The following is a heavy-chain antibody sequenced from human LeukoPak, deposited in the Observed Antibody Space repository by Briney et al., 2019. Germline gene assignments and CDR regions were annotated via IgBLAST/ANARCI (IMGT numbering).Heavy chain of an antibody. CDR3: ARDYYDSSGYYHGDY. CDR2: ISSSSSYI. Sequence: PGGSLRLSCAASGFTFSSYAMHWVRQAPGKGLEWVSSISSSSSYIFYADSVKGRFTISRDNAKNSLYLQMNSLRAEDTAVYYCARDYYDSSGYYHGDYWGQGTLVTVSS. CDR1: GFTFSSYA. D-gene: IGHD3-22*01. J-gene: IGHJ4*02. V-gene: IGHV3-21*01.